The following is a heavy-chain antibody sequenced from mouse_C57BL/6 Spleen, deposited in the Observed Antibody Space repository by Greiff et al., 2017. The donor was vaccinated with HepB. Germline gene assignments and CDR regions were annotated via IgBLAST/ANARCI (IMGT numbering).Heavy chain of an antibody. CDR1: GYTFTDYE. Sequence: QVQLQQSGAELVRPGASVTLSCKASGYTFTDYEMHWVKQTPVHGLEWIGAIDPETGGTAYNQKFKGKAILTADKSSSTAYMELRSLTSEDSAVYYCTRWNYGKKDYWGQGTTLTVSS. D-gene: IGHD2-1*01. CDR2: IDPETGGT. CDR3: TRWNYGKKDY. J-gene: IGHJ2*01. V-gene: IGHV1-15*01.